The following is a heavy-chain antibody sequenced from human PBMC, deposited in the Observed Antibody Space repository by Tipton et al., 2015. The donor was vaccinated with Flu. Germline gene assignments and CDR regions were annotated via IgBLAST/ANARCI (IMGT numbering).Heavy chain of an antibody. J-gene: IGHJ4*02. D-gene: IGHD6-13*01. CDR1: GFTFSTYA. CDR3: AKDSSLTSRWSTYYFDC. Sequence: SLRLSCAASGFTFSTYAMTWVRQAPGKGLEWVSSISGGGVSTDYADSVKGRFTISRDNSKNTLYLQMDSLRAEDTAVYYCAKDSSLTSRWSTYYFDCWGQGTLVTVSS. CDR2: ISGGGVST. V-gene: IGHV3-23*01.